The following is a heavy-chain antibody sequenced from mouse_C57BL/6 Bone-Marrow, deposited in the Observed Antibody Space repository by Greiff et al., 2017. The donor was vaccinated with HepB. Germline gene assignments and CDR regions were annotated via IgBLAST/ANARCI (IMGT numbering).Heavy chain of an antibody. J-gene: IGHJ4*01. CDR1: GYTFTSYW. V-gene: IGHV1-74*01. CDR3: AISISAVLPYAMDY. D-gene: IGHD1-1*01. Sequence: QVQLQQPGAELVKPGASVKLSCKASGYTFTSYWMNWVKQRPGQGLEWIGRIHPSDSDTNYNQKFKGKATLTVDKSSSTAYIQLSNLTSEASAVYDIAISISAVLPYAMDYWGQGTSVTVSS. CDR2: IHPSDSDT.